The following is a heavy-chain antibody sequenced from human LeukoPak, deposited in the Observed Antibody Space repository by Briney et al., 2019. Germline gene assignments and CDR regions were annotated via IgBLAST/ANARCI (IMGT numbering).Heavy chain of an antibody. Sequence: ASVKVSCKASGYTFTSYDINWVRQATGQGLEWMGWMNPNSGDTGYAQNFQGRVTMTRDTSISTAYMELSRLRSDDTAVYYCARASAGGWSTFDYWGQGTLVTVSS. CDR1: GYTFTSYD. J-gene: IGHJ4*02. CDR3: ARASAGGWSTFDY. CDR2: MNPNSGDT. V-gene: IGHV1-8*01. D-gene: IGHD6-19*01.